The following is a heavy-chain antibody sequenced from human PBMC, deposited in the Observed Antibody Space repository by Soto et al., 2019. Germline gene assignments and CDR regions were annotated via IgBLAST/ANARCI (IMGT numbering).Heavy chain of an antibody. Sequence: QVQLQESGPGLVKPSETLSLTCTVSGGSISSYYWSWIRQPPGKGLEWVGNIYYSGSTNYNPSLRGRLTISVDTSKNQFSLKLSSVTTADTAVYYCARVRDTIGYHYYFDYWGQGTLVTVSS. V-gene: IGHV4-59*01. CDR2: IYYSGST. D-gene: IGHD3-22*01. CDR1: GGSISSYY. CDR3: ARVRDTIGYHYYFDY. J-gene: IGHJ4*02.